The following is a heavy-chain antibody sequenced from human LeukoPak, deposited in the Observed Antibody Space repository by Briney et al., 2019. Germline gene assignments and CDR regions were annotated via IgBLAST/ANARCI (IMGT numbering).Heavy chain of an antibody. J-gene: IGHJ4*02. CDR1: GYTFTSYY. V-gene: IGHV1-46*01. D-gene: IGHD6-19*01. CDR2: INPSGGSA. Sequence: ASVKVSCKASGYTFTSYYMHWVRQAPGQGLEWMGIINPSGGSASYAQKFKGSVTMTRDTSTSTVYMEMSSLRSEDTAVYYCARDRSSGWSPFDYRGQGTLVTVSS. CDR3: ARDRSSGWSPFDY.